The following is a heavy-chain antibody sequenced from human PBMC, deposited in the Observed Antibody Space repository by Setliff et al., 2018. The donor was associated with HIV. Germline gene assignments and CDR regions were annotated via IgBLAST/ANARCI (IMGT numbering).Heavy chain of an antibody. CDR1: HGSISPFY. J-gene: IGHJ3*02. CDR3: ARDRPPSTVDMLGAFDR. D-gene: IGHD4-17*01. Sequence: SETLSLTCTVSHGSISPFYWSWMRQPPGKGLEWIGYIFYTGTTKYNPSLKSRVSMSVDMSKNQLSLKLKSVTAADTAVYYCARDRPPSTVDMLGAFDRWGQGQRSPSPQ. CDR2: IFYTGTT. V-gene: IGHV4-59*01.